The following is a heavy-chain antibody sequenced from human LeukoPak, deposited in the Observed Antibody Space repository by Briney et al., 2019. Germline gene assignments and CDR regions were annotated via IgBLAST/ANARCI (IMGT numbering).Heavy chain of an antibody. CDR1: GYTFTCYC. V-gene: IGHV1-2*02. CDR2: TNPNNGGT. J-gene: IGHJ4*02. D-gene: IGHD3-22*01. Sequence: ASVKVCCKASGYTFTCYCIHRVRQAPGQGLERKGWTNPNNGGTKYAQKFQDRVTMTRDTSISTAYMELSRLRSDDTAVYYCATDERYDSSGYPFDYWGQGTLVTASS. CDR3: ATDERYDSSGYPFDY.